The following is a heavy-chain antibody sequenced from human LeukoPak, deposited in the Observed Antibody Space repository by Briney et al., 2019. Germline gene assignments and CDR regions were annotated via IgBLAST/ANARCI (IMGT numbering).Heavy chain of an antibody. CDR3: ARPPHYYDTSGYSV. D-gene: IGHD3-22*01. J-gene: IGHJ4*02. CDR2: VSNIETT. CDR1: GDSISSYY. V-gene: IGHV4-59*01. Sequence: SETLSLTCTVSGDSISSYYWSWLRQPPGKRLEWIGYVSNIETTNYNPSLKSRVTISVDTPKNQFSLRLNSVTAADTAVYYCARPPHYYDTSGYSVWGQGTLVTVSS.